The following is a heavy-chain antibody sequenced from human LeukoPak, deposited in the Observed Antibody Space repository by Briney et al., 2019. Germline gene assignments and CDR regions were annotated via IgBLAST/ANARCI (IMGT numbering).Heavy chain of an antibody. V-gene: IGHV4-34*01. D-gene: IGHD3-10*01. CDR1: GGSFSGYY. CDR3: ARLFFMVRGVISAYNWFDP. CDR2: INHSGST. Sequence: PSETLSLTCAVYGGSFSGYYWSWIRQPPGKGLEWIGEINHSGSTNYDPSLKSRVTISVDTSKNQFSLKLSSVTAADTAVYYCARLFFMVRGVISAYNWFDPWGQGTLVTVSS. J-gene: IGHJ5*02.